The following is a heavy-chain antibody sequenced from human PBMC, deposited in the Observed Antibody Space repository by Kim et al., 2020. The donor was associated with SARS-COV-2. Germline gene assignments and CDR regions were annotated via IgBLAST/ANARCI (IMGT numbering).Heavy chain of an antibody. CDR1: GFTFSSYA. CDR2: ISYDGSNK. CDR3: ATSGSGNYYYYGMDV. D-gene: IGHD3-10*01. J-gene: IGHJ6*02. Sequence: GGSLRLSCAASGFTFSSYAMHWVRQAPGKGLEWVAVISYDGSNKYYADSVKGRFTISRYNSKNTLYLQMNSLRAEDTAVYYCATSGSGNYYYYGMDVWG. V-gene: IGHV3-30-3*01.